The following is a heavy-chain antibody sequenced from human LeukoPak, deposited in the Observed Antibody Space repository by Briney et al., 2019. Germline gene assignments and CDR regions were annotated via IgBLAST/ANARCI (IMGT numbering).Heavy chain of an antibody. D-gene: IGHD1-26*01. CDR2: IYTSGST. CDR3: ARGWELLRAFDY. Sequence: SETLSLTCTVSGGSISSGSYYWSWIRQPAGKGLELIGRIYTSGSTNYSPSLKSRVTISVDTSKNQFSLKLSSVTAADTALYYCARGWELLRAFDYWGRGTPVTVSS. V-gene: IGHV4-61*02. J-gene: IGHJ4*02. CDR1: GGSISSGSYY.